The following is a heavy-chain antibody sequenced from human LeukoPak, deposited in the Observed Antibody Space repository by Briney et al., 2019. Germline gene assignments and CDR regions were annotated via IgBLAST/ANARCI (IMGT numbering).Heavy chain of an antibody. CDR2: IFYSGST. CDR1: GGSISGYY. D-gene: IGHD2-15*01. J-gene: IGHJ4*02. Sequence: SETLSLTCTVSGGSISGYYWSWIRQPPGKGLEWIGYIFYSGSTNYNPSLKSRVTISIDTSKNQFSLKLTSVTAADTAVYYCAAGTPALEFWGQGTLVTVSS. V-gene: IGHV4-59*08. CDR3: AAGTPALEF.